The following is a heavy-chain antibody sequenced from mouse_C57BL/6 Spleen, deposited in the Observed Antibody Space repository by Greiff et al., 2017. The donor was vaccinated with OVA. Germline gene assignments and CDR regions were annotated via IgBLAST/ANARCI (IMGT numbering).Heavy chain of an antibody. V-gene: IGHV6-6*01. CDR3: TRAPSYYYKGYFDV. D-gene: IGHD1-1*01. CDR2: IRNKANNHAT. Sequence: EVQGVESGGGLVQPGGSMKLSCAASGFTFSDAWMDWVRQSPEKGLEWVAEIRNKANNHATYYAESVKGRFTISRDDSKSSVYLQMNSLRAEDTGIYYCTRAPSYYYKGYFDVWGTGTTVTVSS. J-gene: IGHJ1*03. CDR1: GFTFSDAW.